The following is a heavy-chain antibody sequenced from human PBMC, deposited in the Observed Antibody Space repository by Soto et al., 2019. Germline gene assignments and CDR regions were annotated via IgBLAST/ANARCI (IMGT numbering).Heavy chain of an antibody. Sequence: PGGSLRLSCAASGFTFSSYGMHWVRQAPGKGLEWVSGIGTLSDTFYAASVQGRFTISRQNAKNSVYLQMNSLRAGDTAFYYCARGRSFSYDSTPPPMFDPWGQGTLVTSPQ. CDR1: GFTFSSYG. J-gene: IGHJ5*02. D-gene: IGHD3-10*01. CDR3: ARGRSFSYDSTPPPMFDP. V-gene: IGHV3-13*01. CDR2: IGTLSDT.